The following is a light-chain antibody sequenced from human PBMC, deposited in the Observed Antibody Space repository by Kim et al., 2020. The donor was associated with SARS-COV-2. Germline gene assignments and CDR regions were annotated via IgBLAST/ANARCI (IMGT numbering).Light chain of an antibody. CDR1: QSVSSNY. CDR2: DAS. CDR3: QQYETSPRT. J-gene: IGKJ1*01. V-gene: IGKV3-20*01. Sequence: SPGERATLSCRASQSVSSNYLAWFQQKRGQAPRLLISDASIRATGIPDRFSGSGSGTDFTLTISRLEPEDFAVYYCQQYETSPRTFGQGTKVDIK.